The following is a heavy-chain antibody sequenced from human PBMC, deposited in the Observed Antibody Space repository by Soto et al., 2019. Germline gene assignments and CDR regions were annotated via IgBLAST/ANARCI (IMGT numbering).Heavy chain of an antibody. CDR1: GGSISSGGYY. CDR2: IYSSGNT. J-gene: IGHJ4*02. CDR3: ASLTSPRVTTKLVDY. V-gene: IGHV4-31*03. Sequence: QVQLQESGPGLVKPSQTLSLTCTVSGGSISSGGYYWSWIRQHPGKGLEWIGYIYSSGNTYYNPSIKSRVTISIDTSKNQLSLKLTSVTAADTAVYYCASLTSPRVTTKLVDYWGQGTLVTVSS. D-gene: IGHD4-17*01.